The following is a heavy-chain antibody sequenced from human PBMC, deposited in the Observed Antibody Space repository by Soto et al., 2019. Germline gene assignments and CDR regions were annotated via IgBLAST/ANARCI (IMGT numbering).Heavy chain of an antibody. Sequence: GGSLRLSCAASGFTFSNAWMSWVRQAPGKGLEWDGRIKSKTGCGTTDYAAPVKGRFTISREVSKNTLYLPMNSLKTEDTAVYYCTTDPGGWGGVWGKGTTVTVSS. CDR3: TTDPGGWGGV. D-gene: IGHD3-10*01. CDR2: IKSKTGCGTT. V-gene: IGHV3-15*01. CDR1: GFTFSNAW. J-gene: IGHJ6*04.